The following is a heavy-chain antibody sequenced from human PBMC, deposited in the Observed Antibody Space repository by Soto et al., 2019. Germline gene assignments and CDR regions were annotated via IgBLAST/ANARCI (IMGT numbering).Heavy chain of an antibody. CDR1: GFTFSSYG. CDR2: ISYDGSNK. D-gene: IGHD6-13*01. J-gene: IGHJ4*02. CDR3: AKEGYSSSWYNY. V-gene: IGHV3-30*18. Sequence: ESGGGVVPPGRSLRLSCAASGFTFSSYGMHWVRQAPGKGLEWVAVISYDGSNKYYADSVKGRFTISRDNSKNTLYLQMNSLRAEDTAVYYCAKEGYSSSWYNYWGQGTLVTVSS.